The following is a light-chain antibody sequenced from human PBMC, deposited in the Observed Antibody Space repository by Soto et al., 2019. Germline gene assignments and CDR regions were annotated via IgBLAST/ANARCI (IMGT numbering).Light chain of an antibody. CDR1: NSNIGSNT. V-gene: IGLV1-44*01. CDR3: AAWDHSLNARV. Sequence: QSALTQPPSASGTPGQRVTISCSGSNSNIGSNTVNWYQQLPGTAPKLLIYYDNLRPSGVPDRISGSKSGTSASLAISGLQSDDESYYYCAAWDHSLNARVLGTGPKATVL. J-gene: IGLJ1*01. CDR2: YDN.